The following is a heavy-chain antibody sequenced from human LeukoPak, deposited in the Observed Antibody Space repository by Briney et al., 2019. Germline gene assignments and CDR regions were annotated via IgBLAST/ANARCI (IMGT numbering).Heavy chain of an antibody. D-gene: IGHD3-10*01. CDR3: AKGHGITD. V-gene: IGHV3-23*01. CDR2: LRGSDTTA. Sequence: GGSLRLSCAASGFTLSTYAMSWVRQAPGKGLEWVSGLRGSDTTAHYADSVKGRVIVSRDNSENTLYLQMNGLRAEDTAIYYCAKGHGITDWGQGTLVTVSS. CDR1: GFTLSTYA. J-gene: IGHJ4*02.